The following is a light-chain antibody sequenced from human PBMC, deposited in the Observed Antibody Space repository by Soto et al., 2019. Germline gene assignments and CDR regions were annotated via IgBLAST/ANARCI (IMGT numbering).Light chain of an antibody. CDR1: QNVGRN. CDR2: GTS. Sequence: EIVMTQSPDTLAVSPGERATLSCRASQNVGRNVAWYQQRPGQAPRLLIQGTSTSAADIPARFSCSVSGTEFTLTISSLQPEDFVSSYCQQYNNWPSMSTFRQGTKLE. V-gene: IGKV3-15*01. CDR3: QQYNNWPSMST. J-gene: IGKJ2*01.